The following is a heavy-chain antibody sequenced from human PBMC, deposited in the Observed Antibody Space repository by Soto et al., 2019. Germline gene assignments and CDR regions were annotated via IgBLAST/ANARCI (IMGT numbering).Heavy chain of an antibody. CDR3: ASSIN. CDR2: IWYDGSNK. Sequence: PGGSLRLSCAASGFPSSSYGMHWVRQAPGKGLDWVAVIWYDGSNKDYADSVKGRFTISRDNSKNTLFLQMNNLRVDDTAVYYCASSINWGQGTLVTVSS. J-gene: IGHJ4*02. V-gene: IGHV3-33*01. CDR1: GFPSSSYG.